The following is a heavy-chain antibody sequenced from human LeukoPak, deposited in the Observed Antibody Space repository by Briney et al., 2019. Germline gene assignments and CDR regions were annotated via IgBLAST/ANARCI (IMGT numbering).Heavy chain of an antibody. D-gene: IGHD5-24*01. CDR2: INWNGRST. CDR1: GFTFEGHG. CDR3: AREGRYTHDAFDI. V-gene: IGHV3-20*04. Sequence: GGSLRLSCAASGFTFEGHGMSWVRQVPGKGLERVSSINWNGRSTTYADSVRGRFIISRDDAKNSQFLQVNSLRVEDTALYYCAREGRYTHDAFDIWGPGTVVTVS. J-gene: IGHJ3*02.